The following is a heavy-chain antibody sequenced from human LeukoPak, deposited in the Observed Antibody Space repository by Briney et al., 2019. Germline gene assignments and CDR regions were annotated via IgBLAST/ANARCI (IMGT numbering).Heavy chain of an antibody. D-gene: IGHD4-17*01. CDR2: IYTSGST. J-gene: IGHJ4*02. Sequence: SETLSLTCTVSGGSISSFYWSWIRQPAGKGLEWIGRIYTSGSTNYNPSLKSRVTMSVDTSKNQFSLKLTSVTAADTAMYYCARGRGYGDYHYYFDYWAREPWSPSPQ. CDR1: GGSISSFY. V-gene: IGHV4-4*07. CDR3: ARGRGYGDYHYYFDY.